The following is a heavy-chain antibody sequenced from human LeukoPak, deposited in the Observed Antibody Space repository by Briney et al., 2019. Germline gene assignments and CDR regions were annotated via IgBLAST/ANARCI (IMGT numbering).Heavy chain of an antibody. Sequence: GGSLRLSCAASGFTFSSYWMHWVRQAPGKGLVWVSRINSDGSSTSYADSVKGRFTISRDNAKNTLYLQMNSLRAEDTAVYYCARVGGPGNNYYYYYMDVWGEGTTVTVSS. J-gene: IGHJ6*03. D-gene: IGHD1/OR15-1a*01. CDR3: ARVGGPGNNYYYYYMDV. CDR2: INSDGSST. V-gene: IGHV3-74*01. CDR1: GFTFSSYW.